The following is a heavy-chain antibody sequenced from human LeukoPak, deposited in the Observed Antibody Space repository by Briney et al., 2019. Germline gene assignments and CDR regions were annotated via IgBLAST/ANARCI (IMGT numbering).Heavy chain of an antibody. CDR1: GFIFSDYN. V-gene: IGHV3-69-1*01. CDR3: ARDAGNSGYGCDL. CDR2: IGSSSET. D-gene: IGHD5-12*01. Sequence: GGSLRLSCAASGFIFSDYNMNWVRQAPGKGLEWVSHIGSSSETFYADSVKGRFTISRDNARNSLYLQMNNLRGEDTAIYYCARDAGNSGYGCDLWGQGTLVTVSS. J-gene: IGHJ5*02.